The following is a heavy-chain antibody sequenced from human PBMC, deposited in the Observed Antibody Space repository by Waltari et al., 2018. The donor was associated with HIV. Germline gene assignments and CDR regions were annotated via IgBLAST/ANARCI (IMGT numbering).Heavy chain of an antibody. CDR1: GGSISSSSYY. V-gene: IGHV4-39*01. Sequence: QLQLQESGPGLVKPSETLSLTCTVSGGSISSSSYYWGWIRQPPGKGLEWIGSIYYSGSTYYNPSLKSRVTISVDTSKNQFSLKLSSVTAADTAVYYCARSIPEYDFWSGYCAFDIWGQGTMVTVSS. D-gene: IGHD3-3*01. CDR3: ARSIPEYDFWSGYCAFDI. CDR2: IYYSGST. J-gene: IGHJ3*02.